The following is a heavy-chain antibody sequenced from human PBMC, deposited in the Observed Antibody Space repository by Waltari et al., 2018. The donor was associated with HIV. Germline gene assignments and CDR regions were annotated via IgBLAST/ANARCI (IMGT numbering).Heavy chain of an antibody. Sequence: QVQLVQSGAELKKPGASVTVSCKASGFTFTNYGINWVRQAPAQGLEWMGWISVYNGNTNYAQKLQGRVTMTTDTSTSTAYMELRSLRSDDTAVYYCARDMVPYYYDSTGYLDAFDIWGQGTMVTVSS. CDR1: GFTFTNYG. CDR2: ISVYNGNT. D-gene: IGHD3-22*01. V-gene: IGHV1-18*04. CDR3: ARDMVPYYYDSTGYLDAFDI. J-gene: IGHJ3*02.